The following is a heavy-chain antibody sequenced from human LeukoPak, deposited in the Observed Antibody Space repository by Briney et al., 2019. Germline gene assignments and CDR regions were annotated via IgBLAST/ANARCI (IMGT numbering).Heavy chain of an antibody. CDR1: GGTFSSYA. J-gene: IGHJ4*02. V-gene: IGHV1-69*05. D-gene: IGHD3-16*01. CDR2: IIPIFGTA. Sequence: ASVKVSCKASGGTFSSYAISWLRQAPGQGLEWMGGIIPIFGTANYAQKFQGRVTITTDESTSTAYMELSSLRSEDTAVYYCATPYVWGSWYCFDYWGQGTLVTVSS. CDR3: ATPYVWGSWYCFDY.